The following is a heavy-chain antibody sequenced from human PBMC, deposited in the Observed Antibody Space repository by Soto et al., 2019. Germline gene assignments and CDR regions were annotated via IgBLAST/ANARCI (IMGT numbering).Heavy chain of an antibody. V-gene: IGHV3-48*03. CDR1: GFTFSSYE. Sequence: PGGSLRLSCTASGFTFSSYEMNWVRQAPGKGLEWVSYISSDKYYADSVKGRFTISRDNSKNTLYLQMNSLRAEETAVYHCAFGNLSYYFDFWGQGTPVTVSS. CDR3: AFGNLSYYFDF. D-gene: IGHD3-16*01. CDR2: ISSDK. J-gene: IGHJ4*02.